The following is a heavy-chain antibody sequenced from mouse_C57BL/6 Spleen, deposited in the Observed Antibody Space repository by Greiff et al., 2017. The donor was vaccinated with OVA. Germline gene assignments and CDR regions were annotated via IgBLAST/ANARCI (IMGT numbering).Heavy chain of an antibody. CDR1: GYAFSSYW. V-gene: IGHV1-80*01. CDR3: ARSAGSSYRDY. Sequence: QVQLKESGAELVKPGASVKISCKASGYAFSSYWMNWVKQRPGKGLEWIGQIYPGDGDTNYNGKFKGKATLTADKSSSTAYMQLSSLTSEDSAVYFCARSAGSSYRDYWGQGTTLTVSS. J-gene: IGHJ2*01. D-gene: IGHD1-1*01. CDR2: IYPGDGDT.